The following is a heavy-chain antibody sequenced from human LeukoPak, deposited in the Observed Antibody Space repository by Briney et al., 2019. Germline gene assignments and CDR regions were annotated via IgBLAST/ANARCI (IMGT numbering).Heavy chain of an antibody. D-gene: IGHD3-10*01. Sequence: GGSLRLSCAASGFTFSSYSMNWVRQAPGKGLEWVSYISSSSSTIYYADSVKGRFTISRDNAKNSLYLQMNSLRAEDTAVYYCARGLTYYSDAFDIWGQGTMVTVSS. CDR3: ARGLTYYSDAFDI. CDR2: ISSSSSTI. J-gene: IGHJ3*02. CDR1: GFTFSSYS. V-gene: IGHV3-48*01.